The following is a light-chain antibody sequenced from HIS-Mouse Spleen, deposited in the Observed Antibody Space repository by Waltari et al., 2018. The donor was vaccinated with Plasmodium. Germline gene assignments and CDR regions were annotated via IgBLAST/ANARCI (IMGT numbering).Light chain of an antibody. CDR2: EGS. J-gene: IGLJ2*01. Sequence: QSALTQPASVSGSPGQSITISCTGTSSDVGSYNLFSWYQQHPGQAPKLMIYEGSKRPSGVSNRFSGSKSGNTASLTISGLQAEDEADYYCCSYAGSSTFVVFGGGTKLTVL. V-gene: IGLV2-23*03. CDR3: CSYAGSSTFVV. CDR1: SSDVGSYNL.